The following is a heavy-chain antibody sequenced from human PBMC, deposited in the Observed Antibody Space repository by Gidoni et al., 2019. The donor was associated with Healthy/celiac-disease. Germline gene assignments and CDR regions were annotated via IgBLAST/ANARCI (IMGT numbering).Heavy chain of an antibody. CDR1: GFTFSSYA. CDR2: IIGSGGST. Sequence: EVQLLESGGGLVQPGGSLRLSCAASGFTFSSYARSWVRQAPGKGLGWVSAIIGSGGSTYYADSVKGRFTISRDNSKNTLYLQMNSLRAEDTAVYYCAKSGSGSYYRGFFDYWGQGTLVTVSS. CDR3: AKSGSGSYYRGFFDY. V-gene: IGHV3-23*01. D-gene: IGHD3-10*01. J-gene: IGHJ4*02.